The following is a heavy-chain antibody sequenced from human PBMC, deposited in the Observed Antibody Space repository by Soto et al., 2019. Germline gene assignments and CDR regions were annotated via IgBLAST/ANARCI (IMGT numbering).Heavy chain of an antibody. CDR1: GFSLSTRGVG. CDR3: AHRPRGYSYYFDY. D-gene: IGHD5-18*01. V-gene: IGHV2-5*02. Sequence: QITLKESGPTLVKPTQTLTLTYTFSGFSLSTRGVGVGWIRQPPGKALEWLALLYWDDDKGYSTSLKSRLTITKDTSKNQVVLTVTNMDPVDTATYYCAHRPRGYSYYFDYWGQGTMVTVSS. J-gene: IGHJ4*02. CDR2: LYWDDDK.